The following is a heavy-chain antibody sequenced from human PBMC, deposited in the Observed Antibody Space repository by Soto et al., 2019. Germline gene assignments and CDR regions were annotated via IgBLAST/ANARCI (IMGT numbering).Heavy chain of an antibody. J-gene: IGHJ4*02. CDR1: GYTFTSFG. Sequence: QVQLAQSGGDVKKPGASVKFSCKASGYTFTSFGIGWVRQAPGQGLEYMGWITVSNGNPNYAPKFQDRVTMTVDTSTSTAHMELRSLISDDTAMYYCARWLQLRPLDYWGQGTLVTVSS. CDR3: ARWLQLRPLDY. D-gene: IGHD1-1*01. V-gene: IGHV1-18*01. CDR2: ITVSNGNP.